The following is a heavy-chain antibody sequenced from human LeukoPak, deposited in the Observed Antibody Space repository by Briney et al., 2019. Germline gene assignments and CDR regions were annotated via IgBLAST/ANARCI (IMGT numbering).Heavy chain of an antibody. CDR3: ARGGLL. V-gene: IGHV3-66*01. D-gene: IGHD3-10*01. CDR1: GLTFGDHF. Sequence: GGSLRLSCAASGLTFGDHFLDWVRQAPGKGLEWVSVIYSGGTTYYADSVKGRFTISRDNSKNTLYLQMNSLRAEDTAVYYCARGGLLWGQGTLVTVSS. J-gene: IGHJ4*02. CDR2: IYSGGTT.